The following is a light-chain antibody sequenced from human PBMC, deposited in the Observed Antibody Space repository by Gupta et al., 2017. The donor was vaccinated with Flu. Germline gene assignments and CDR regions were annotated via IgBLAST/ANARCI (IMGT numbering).Light chain of an antibody. Sequence: QSALTQPPSASGSRGQSVTISCTGTATDVGGYNYVSWYQQHPGKAPKLLIYEVTKRPAGVPDRFSGSKSGNTASLTVSGLQEEDEAEYYCSSNANSNNLVFGTGTKVTVL. J-gene: IGLJ1*01. CDR2: EVT. CDR3: SSNANSNNLV. V-gene: IGLV2-8*01. CDR1: ATDVGGYNY.